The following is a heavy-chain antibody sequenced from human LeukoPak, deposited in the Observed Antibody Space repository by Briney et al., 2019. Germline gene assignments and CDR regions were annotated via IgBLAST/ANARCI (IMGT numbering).Heavy chain of an antibody. J-gene: IGHJ4*02. CDR1: GGSISSGGYY. D-gene: IGHD4-17*01. CDR2: IYYSGST. CDR3: ARVTTTTVTTGFDY. Sequence: PSQTLSLTCTVSGGSISSGGYYWSWIRQHPGKGLEWIGYIYYSGSTYYNPSLKSRVTISVDTSKNQFSLKLSSVTAADTAVYYCARVTTTTVTTGFDYWGQGTLVTVSP. V-gene: IGHV4-31*03.